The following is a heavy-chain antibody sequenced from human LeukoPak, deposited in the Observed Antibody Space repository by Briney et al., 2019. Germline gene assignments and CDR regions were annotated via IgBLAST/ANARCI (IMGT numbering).Heavy chain of an antibody. CDR2: IYPGDSDT. CDR3: ARPYDYGDSFDY. J-gene: IGHJ4*02. CDR1: GYNFNTYW. V-gene: IGHV5-51*01. D-gene: IGHD4-17*01. Sequence: PGESLKISCKGSGYNFNTYWIGRVRQMPGKGLEWMGIIYPGDSDTRYSPSFQGQVTISADKSISTAYLQWSSLKASDTAMYYCARPYDYGDSFDYWGQGTLVTVSS.